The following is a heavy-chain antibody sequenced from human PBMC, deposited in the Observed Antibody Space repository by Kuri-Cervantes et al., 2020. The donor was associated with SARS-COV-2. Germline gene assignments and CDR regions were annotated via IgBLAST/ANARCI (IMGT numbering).Heavy chain of an antibody. Sequence: GESLMISCAASGFTFSSYSMNWVRQAPGKGLEWVSSISSSSSYIYYADSVKGRFTISRDNAKNSLYLQMNSLRAEDTAVYYCAGAQRGLMVALDYWGQGTLVTVSS. V-gene: IGHV3-21*01. CDR3: AGAQRGLMVALDY. CDR1: GFTFSSYS. J-gene: IGHJ4*02. D-gene: IGHD5-12*01. CDR2: ISSSSSYI.